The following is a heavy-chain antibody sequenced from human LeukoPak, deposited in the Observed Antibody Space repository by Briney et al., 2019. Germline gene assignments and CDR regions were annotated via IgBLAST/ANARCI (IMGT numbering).Heavy chain of an antibody. V-gene: IGHV4-61*05. CDR3: ARRSTSGSYWDYFDY. Sequence: SETLSLTCTVSGGSISSSSYYWGWIRLPPGKGLEWIGYIHYSGSTNYNPSLKSRVTISVDTSKNQFSLRLISVTAADTAVYYCARRSTSGSYWDYFDYWGQGTLVTVSS. D-gene: IGHD1-26*01. CDR2: IHYSGST. J-gene: IGHJ4*02. CDR1: GGSISSSSYY.